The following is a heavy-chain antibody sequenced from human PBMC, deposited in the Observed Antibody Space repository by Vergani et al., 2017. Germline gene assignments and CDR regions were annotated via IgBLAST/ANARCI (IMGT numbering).Heavy chain of an antibody. CDR2: IWYDGSNK. CDR1: GFTFSSYG. Sequence: QVQLVESGGGVVQPGRSLRLSCAASGFTFSSYGMHWVRQAPGKGLEWVAVIWYDGSNKYYADSVKGRFTISRDNSKNTLYLQMNSLRAEDTAVYYCARDRLLFYGPYFDYWGQGTLVTVSS. D-gene: IGHD2/OR15-2a*01. V-gene: IGHV3-33*01. J-gene: IGHJ4*02. CDR3: ARDRLLFYGPYFDY.